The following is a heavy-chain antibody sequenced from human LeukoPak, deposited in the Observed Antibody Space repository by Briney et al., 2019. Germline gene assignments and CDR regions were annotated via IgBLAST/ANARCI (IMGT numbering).Heavy chain of an antibody. CDR1: GFTFSSYD. Sequence: PGGSLRLSCAASGFTFSSYDMHWVRQAPGKGLEWVSAIGTAGDTYYPGSVKGRFTISRENAKNYLYLQMNTLTAGDTAVYYCARGWFYAFDIWGQGTMVTVSS. D-gene: IGHD3-9*01. V-gene: IGHV3-13*01. CDR2: IGTAGDT. J-gene: IGHJ3*02. CDR3: ARGWFYAFDI.